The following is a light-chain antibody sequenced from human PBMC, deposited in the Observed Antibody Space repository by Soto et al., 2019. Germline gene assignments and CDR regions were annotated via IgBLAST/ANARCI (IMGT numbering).Light chain of an antibody. Sequence: QSALTQPASVSASPGQSITISCTGTSSDIGAYNDISWYQQHPGKAPKLMIYEVTNRPSGISNRFSGSRSGNTASLSISGLQAEDEADYYCSSFSSAIAFVFGTGTKLTLL. CDR1: SSDIGAYND. CDR3: SSFSSAIAFV. V-gene: IGLV2-14*01. CDR2: EVT. J-gene: IGLJ1*01.